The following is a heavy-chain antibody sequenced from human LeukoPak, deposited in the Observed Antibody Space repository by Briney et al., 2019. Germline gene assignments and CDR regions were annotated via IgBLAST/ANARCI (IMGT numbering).Heavy chain of an antibody. Sequence: GGSLRLSCAASGLTFSSYTMNWVRQAPGKGLEWVSSISPSSTYIYYADSLKGRFTIPRDNAKNSLYLQMNSLRAEDTAVYYCARDFAGEGDYWGQGTLVTVSS. D-gene: IGHD2-21*01. CDR1: GLTFSSYT. CDR3: ARDFAGEGDY. J-gene: IGHJ4*02. CDR2: ISPSSTYI. V-gene: IGHV3-21*01.